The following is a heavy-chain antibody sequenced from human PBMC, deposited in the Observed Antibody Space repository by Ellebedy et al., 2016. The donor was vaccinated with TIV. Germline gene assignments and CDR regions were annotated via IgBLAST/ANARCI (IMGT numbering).Heavy chain of an antibody. V-gene: IGHV5-51*01. CDR3: ANQMTTVAGEGGDY. J-gene: IGHJ4*02. CDR2: IYPGDSDP. D-gene: IGHD6-19*01. CDR1: GYMFASHW. Sequence: GESLKISXKGSGYMFASHWIAWVRQMPGKGLEWMGIIYPGDSDPIYSPSFQGQVTISADKSISTAYLQWSGLRASDTAMYYCANQMTTVAGEGGDYWGQGTLVTVSS.